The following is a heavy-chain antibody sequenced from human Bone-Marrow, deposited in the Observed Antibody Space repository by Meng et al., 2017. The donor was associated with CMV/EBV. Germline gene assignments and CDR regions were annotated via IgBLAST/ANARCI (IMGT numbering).Heavy chain of an antibody. CDR2: IWYDGSNK. Sequence: GESLKISCAASGFTFSSYGMHWVRQAPGKGLEWVAVIWYDGSNKYYADSVKGRFTISRDNSKNTLYLQMNSLRAEDTAVYYCAKDRGQPRVIAYWGQGHRVNVSS. J-gene: IGHJ4*02. CDR3: AKDRGQPRVIAY. D-gene: IGHD3-10*01. CDR1: GFTFSSYG. V-gene: IGHV3-33*06.